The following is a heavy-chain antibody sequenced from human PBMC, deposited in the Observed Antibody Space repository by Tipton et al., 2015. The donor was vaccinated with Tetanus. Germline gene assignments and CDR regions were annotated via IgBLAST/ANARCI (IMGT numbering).Heavy chain of an antibody. CDR2: VSPYNGDT. Sequence: QLVQSGAEMKKPGASVKVSCKASGYTFSNYGTTWVRQAPGQGLEWMGWVSPYNGDTFFAQNVQGRVTMTTDTSTSTACMELRTLRSDDTAVYYCATFYYGSGSYRGGLRKFDYWGQGTLVTVSS. V-gene: IGHV1-18*01. J-gene: IGHJ4*02. D-gene: IGHD3-10*01. CDR3: ATFYYGSGSYRGGLRKFDY. CDR1: GYTFSNYG.